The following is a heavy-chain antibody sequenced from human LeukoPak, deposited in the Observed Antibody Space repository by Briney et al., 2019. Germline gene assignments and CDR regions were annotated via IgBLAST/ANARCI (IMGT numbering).Heavy chain of an antibody. Sequence: GASVKVSCKASGYTFTGYYMHWVRQAPGQGLEWMGWINPNSGGTNYAQKFQGRVTMTRDTSISTAYMELSRLRSDDTAVYYCARNFGEWGLLPRDAFEIWGQGTMVTVSS. CDR1: GYTFTGYY. D-gene: IGHD1-26*01. V-gene: IGHV1-2*02. CDR2: INPNSGGT. J-gene: IGHJ3*02. CDR3: ARNFGEWGLLPRDAFEI.